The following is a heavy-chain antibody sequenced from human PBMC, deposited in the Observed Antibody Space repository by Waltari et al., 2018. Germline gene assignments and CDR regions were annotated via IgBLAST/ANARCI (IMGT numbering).Heavy chain of an antibody. J-gene: IGHJ3*02. CDR3: ARLPRGSVIIGAFDI. D-gene: IGHD3-22*01. Sequence: RESGPGLVRTSETLSLNCDVSDYSIINGYYWGWIRQPPGKGLEWIASINYSGNRYINPSFESRVTISVDTSSNQFSLQLHSVTAADTAIYYCARLPRGSVIIGAFDIWGQGTQVTVSS. V-gene: IGHV4-38-2*01. CDR1: DYSIINGYY. CDR2: INYSGNR.